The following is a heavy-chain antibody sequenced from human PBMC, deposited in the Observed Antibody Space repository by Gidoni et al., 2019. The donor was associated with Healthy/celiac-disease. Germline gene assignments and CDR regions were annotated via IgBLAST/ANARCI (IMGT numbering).Heavy chain of an antibody. CDR3: ARQYYYDSSGYYYYFDY. Sequence: EVQLVEAGGGLVQPGGSLRLSCAASGLTVSSNSMSWVRQAPGKGLEWFSVIYSGGSTYYADSVKGRFTISRDNSKNTLYLQMNSLRAEDTAVYYCARQYYYDSSGYYYYFDYWGQGTLVTVSS. J-gene: IGHJ4*02. V-gene: IGHV3-66*02. D-gene: IGHD3-22*01. CDR1: GLTVSSNS. CDR2: IYSGGST.